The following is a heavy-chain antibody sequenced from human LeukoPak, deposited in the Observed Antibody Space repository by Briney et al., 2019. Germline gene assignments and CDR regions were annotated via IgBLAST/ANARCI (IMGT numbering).Heavy chain of an antibody. Sequence: AGSLSRYCTAAGFACCTYWLSRHPPAQGQGLEWLANIKEDGSEKYYVDSVKGRFTNSRDNAKNSLYLQMNSLRAEDTAVYYCGVVYWGQGTLVSVPS. CDR3: GVVY. J-gene: IGHJ4*02. V-gene: IGHV3-7*01. CDR2: IKEDGSEK. CDR1: GFACCTYW.